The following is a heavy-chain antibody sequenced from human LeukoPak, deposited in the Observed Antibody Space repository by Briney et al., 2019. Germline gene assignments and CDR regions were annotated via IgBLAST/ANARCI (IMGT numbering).Heavy chain of an antibody. Sequence: SETLSLTCTVSGGSISSYYWSWIRQHPGKGLEWIGYIYYSGSTYYNPSLKSRVTISVDTSKNQFSLKLSSVTAADTAVYYCARDAYCSSTSCYEFDPWGQGTLVTVSS. J-gene: IGHJ5*02. V-gene: IGHV4-59*06. CDR3: ARDAYCSSTSCYEFDP. CDR1: GGSISSYY. CDR2: IYYSGST. D-gene: IGHD2-2*01.